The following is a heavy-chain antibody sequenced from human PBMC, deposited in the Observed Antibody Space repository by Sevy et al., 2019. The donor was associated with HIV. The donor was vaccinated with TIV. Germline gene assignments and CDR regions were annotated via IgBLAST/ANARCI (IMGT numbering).Heavy chain of an antibody. D-gene: IGHD2-8*01. CDR1: GYTLTELS. J-gene: IGHJ5*02. Sequence: ASVKVSCKVSGYTLTELSMHWVRQAPGKGLEWMGGFDPEDGETIYAQKFQGRVTMTEDTSTDTAYMELSSLRSEDTAVYYCATARTQMVYASTLNWFDPWSQGTLVTVSS. CDR2: FDPEDGET. CDR3: ATARTQMVYASTLNWFDP. V-gene: IGHV1-24*01.